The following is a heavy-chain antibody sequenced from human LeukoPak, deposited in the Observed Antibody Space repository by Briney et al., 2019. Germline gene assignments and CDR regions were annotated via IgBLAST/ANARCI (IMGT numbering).Heavy chain of an antibody. D-gene: IGHD4-17*01. V-gene: IGHV3-66*01. CDR2: IYSAGST. J-gene: IGHJ4*02. CDR3: ARKTPRFGEYDY. CDR1: GFTVSSSY. Sequence: PRGSLRLSCAASGFTVSSSYMSWVRQAPGKGLEWVSLIYSAGSTYYADSVKGRFTISRDNSKNTLYLQMNSLRAEDTAVYYCARKTPRFGEYDYWGQGTLVTVSS.